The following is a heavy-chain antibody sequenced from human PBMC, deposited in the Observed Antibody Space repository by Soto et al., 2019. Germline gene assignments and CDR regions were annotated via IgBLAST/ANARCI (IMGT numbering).Heavy chain of an antibody. D-gene: IGHD2-2*01. V-gene: IGHV3-15*01. CDR1: GFTFSNAW. Sequence: GGSLRLSCAASGFTFSNAWMSWVRQAPGKGLEWVGRIKSKTDGGTTDYAAPVKGRFTISRDDSKNTLYLQMNSLKTEDTAVYYCTQTYCSSTSCYDEYFDYWGQGTLVTVSS. CDR2: IKSKTDGGTT. J-gene: IGHJ4*02. CDR3: TQTYCSSTSCYDEYFDY.